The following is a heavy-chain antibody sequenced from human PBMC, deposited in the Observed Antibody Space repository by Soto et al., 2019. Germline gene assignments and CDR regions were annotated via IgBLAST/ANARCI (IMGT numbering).Heavy chain of an antibody. CDR1: GFTFSDHY. CDR2: SKNKADSYNT. Sequence: EVQLVESGGGLVQPGGSLRVSCAASGFTFSDHYMDWVRQAPGKGLEWVGRSKNKADSYNTEYAASVKGRFTITRDGSKNSLFLQISSLKTADTAVYYCTVWGSGNDFGAAWGQGILVTVSS. J-gene: IGHJ4*02. CDR3: TVWGSGNDFGAA. D-gene: IGHD3-10*01. V-gene: IGHV3-72*01.